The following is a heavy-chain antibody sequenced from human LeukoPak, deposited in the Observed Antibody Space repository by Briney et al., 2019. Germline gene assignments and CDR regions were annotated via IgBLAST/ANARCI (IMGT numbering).Heavy chain of an antibody. CDR1: GGSISRDY. CDR2: IYYRGST. Sequence: SETLSLTCTVSGGSISRDYWSWIRQPPGKGLEWIGYIYYRGSTNYNPSLKSRVTISVDTSKNQFSLKLSSVTAADTAVYYCARLSGYSSGHYYSDYWGQGTLVTVSS. V-gene: IGHV4-59*01. D-gene: IGHD3-22*01. J-gene: IGHJ4*02. CDR3: ARLSGYSSGHYYSDY.